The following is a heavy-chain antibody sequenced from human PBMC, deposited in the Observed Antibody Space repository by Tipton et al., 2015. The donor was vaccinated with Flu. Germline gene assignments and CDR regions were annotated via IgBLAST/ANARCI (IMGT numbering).Heavy chain of an antibody. CDR1: GGSFSGYY. CDR3: ARGPVNSTLWFDP. J-gene: IGHJ5*02. CDR2: INHSGST. Sequence: TLSLTCAVYGGSFSGYYWSWIRQPPGKGLEWIGEINHSGSTNYNPSLKSRVTISVDTSKNQFSLKLSSVTAADTAVYYCARGPVNSTLWFDPRGQGTLVTVSS. D-gene: IGHD4-17*01. V-gene: IGHV4-34*01.